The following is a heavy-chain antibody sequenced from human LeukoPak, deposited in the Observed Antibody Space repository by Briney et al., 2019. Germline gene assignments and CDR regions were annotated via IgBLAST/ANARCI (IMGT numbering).Heavy chain of an antibody. CDR2: IIPIFGTA. D-gene: IGHD4-11*01. V-gene: IGHV1-69*05. CDR3: ARDYSNYYATNYYYYMDV. CDR1: GGTFSSYA. Sequence: SVKVSCKASGGTFSSYAISWVRQAPGQGLEWMGGIIPIFGTANYAQKFQGRVTITTDESTSTAYMELSSLRSEDTAAYYCARDYSNYYATNYYYYMDVWGKGTTVTVSS. J-gene: IGHJ6*03.